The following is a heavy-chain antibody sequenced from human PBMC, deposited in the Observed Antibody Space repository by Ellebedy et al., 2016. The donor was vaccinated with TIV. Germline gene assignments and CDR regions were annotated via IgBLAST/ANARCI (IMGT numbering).Heavy chain of an antibody. D-gene: IGHD3-10*01. CDR3: ARTEVGELSFDS. CDR2: INHRGPT. CDR1: GGSFSAYY. Sequence: MPGGSLRLSCAVYGGSFSAYYWSWIRQPPGKGLEWIGEINHRGPTTYNPTLRSRVTISADTSRNYFSLRLSFVTAADTAVYYCARTEVGELSFDSWGRGTLVTVSS. V-gene: IGHV4-34*01. J-gene: IGHJ4*02.